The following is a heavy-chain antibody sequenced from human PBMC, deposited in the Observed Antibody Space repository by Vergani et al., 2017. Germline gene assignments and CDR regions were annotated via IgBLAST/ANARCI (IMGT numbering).Heavy chain of an antibody. CDR1: GYTFTSYD. D-gene: IGHD4-17*01. V-gene: IGHV1-8*01. J-gene: IGHJ4*02. CDR2: MNPNSGNT. CDR3: ARSSDYGDAQMIDY. Sequence: QVQLVQSGAEVKKPGASVKVSCKASGYTFTSYDINWVRQATGQGLEWMGWMNPNSGNTGYAQKLQGRVTMTTDTSTSTAYMELRSLRSDDTAVYYCARSSDYGDAQMIDYWGQGTLVTVSS.